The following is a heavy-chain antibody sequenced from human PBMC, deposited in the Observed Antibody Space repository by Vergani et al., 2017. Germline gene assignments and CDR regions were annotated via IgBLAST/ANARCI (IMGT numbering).Heavy chain of an antibody. CDR3: ARDYCSSTSCYTRPLDYYGMDV. CDR1: GFTFSSYW. J-gene: IGHJ6*02. V-gene: IGHV3-7*01. Sequence: EVQLVESGGGLVQPGGSLRLSCAASGFTFSSYWMSWVRQAPGKGLEWVANIKQDGSEKYYVDSVKGRFTISRDNAKNSLYLQMNSLRGEDTAVYYCARDYCSSTSCYTRPLDYYGMDVWGQGTTVTVSS. D-gene: IGHD2-2*02. CDR2: IKQDGSEK.